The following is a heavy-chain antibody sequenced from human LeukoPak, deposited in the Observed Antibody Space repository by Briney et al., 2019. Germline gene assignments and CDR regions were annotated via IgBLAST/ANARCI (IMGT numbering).Heavy chain of an antibody. D-gene: IGHD2-2*01. CDR1: GGSFSGYY. J-gene: IGHJ5*02. CDR2: INHSGST. CDR3: ARLLVPAASNWFDP. Sequence: SETLSLTCAVYGGSFSGYYWSWIRQPPGKGLEWIGEINHSGSTNYNPSLKSRVTISVDTSKNQFSLKLSSVTAADTAVYYCARLLVPAASNWFDPWGQGTLVTVSS. V-gene: IGHV4-34*01.